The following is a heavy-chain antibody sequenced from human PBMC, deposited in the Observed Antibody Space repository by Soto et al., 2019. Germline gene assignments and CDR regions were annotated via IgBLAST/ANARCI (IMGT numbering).Heavy chain of an antibody. D-gene: IGHD4-4*01. CDR1: GGTFSSYT. CDR2: IIPILGIA. J-gene: IGHJ4*02. Sequence: ASVKVSCKASGGTFSSYTISWVRQAPGQGLEWMGRIIPILGIANYAQKFQGRVTITADKSTSTAYMELSSLRSEDTAVYYCARGVGAVTTIFDYWGQGTLVTVSS. CDR3: ARGVGAVTTIFDY. V-gene: IGHV1-69*02.